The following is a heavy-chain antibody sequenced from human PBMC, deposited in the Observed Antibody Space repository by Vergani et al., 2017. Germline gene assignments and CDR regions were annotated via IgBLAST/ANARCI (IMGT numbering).Heavy chain of an antibody. J-gene: IGHJ5*02. V-gene: IGHV5-51*03. CDR2: IYAGDSDV. CDR3: AKTHDFSSLYSSYNWFDP. CDR1: GYIITNYW. Sequence: EVQLVQSGAEVKKPGESLKISCQGSGYIITNYWIAWVRQRPGKGLEWMGIIYAGDSDVRYSPSFQGQVTMSVDKSLITAYLQWSSLKASDTATYYCAKTHDFSSLYSSYNWFDPWGQGTQVTVSS. D-gene: IGHD3-3*01.